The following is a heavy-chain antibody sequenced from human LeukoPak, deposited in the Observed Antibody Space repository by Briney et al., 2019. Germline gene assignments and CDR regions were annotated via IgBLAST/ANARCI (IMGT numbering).Heavy chain of an antibody. CDR2: IGTAGDA. CDR3: ARAGAAGTYNWFDP. D-gene: IGHD6-13*01. CDR1: GFTFSSYD. Sequence: GGSLRLSCAASGFTFSSYDMHWVRQATGKGLEWVSAIGTAGDAYYPGSVKGRFTISRENAKNSLYLQMNSLRAGDTAVYYCARAGAAGTYNWFDPWGQGTLVTVSS. V-gene: IGHV3-13*01. J-gene: IGHJ5*02.